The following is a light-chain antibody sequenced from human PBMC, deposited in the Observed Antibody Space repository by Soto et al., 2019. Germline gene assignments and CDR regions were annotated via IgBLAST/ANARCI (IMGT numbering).Light chain of an antibody. J-gene: IGKJ1*01. Sequence: EIVMTQSPATLSVSPGERATLSCRASQSVSNNLAWSPKKPGQAPRLLIYGASTRATGIPARFSGGGSGTEFTLTISSLQSEDFAVYYGQQYNNWWTFGQGTRVEIK. V-gene: IGKV3-15*01. CDR3: QQYNNWWT. CDR2: GAS. CDR1: QSVSNN.